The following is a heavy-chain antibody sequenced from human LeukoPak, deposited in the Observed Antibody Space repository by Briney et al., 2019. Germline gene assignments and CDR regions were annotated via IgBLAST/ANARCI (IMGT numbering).Heavy chain of an antibody. D-gene: IGHD2-2*01. CDR3: ARDKVVRMPAAIPSWFDP. CDR1: GGSISSGDYY. Sequence: SETLSLTCTVSGGSISSGDYYWSWIRQPPGKGLEWIGYIYYSGSTYYNPSLKSRVTISVDTSKNQFSLKLSSVTAADTAVYYCARDKVVRMPAAIPSWFDPWGQGTLVTVSS. J-gene: IGHJ5*02. V-gene: IGHV4-30-4*01. CDR2: IYYSGST.